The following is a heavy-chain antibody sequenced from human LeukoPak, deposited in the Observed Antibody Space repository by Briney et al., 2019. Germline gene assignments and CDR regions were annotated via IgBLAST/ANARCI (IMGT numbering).Heavy chain of an antibody. CDR1: GYSISSGYY. CDR2: IYHSGST. V-gene: IGHV4-38-2*01. Sequence: SETLSLTCAVSGYSISSGYYCGWIRQPPGQGLEWIGSIYHSGSTYYNPSLKSRVTISVDTSKNQFSLKLSSVTAADTAVYYCARIPYYYDSSGYYYVDYWGQGTLVTVSS. CDR3: ARIPYYYDSSGYYYVDY. J-gene: IGHJ4*02. D-gene: IGHD3-22*01.